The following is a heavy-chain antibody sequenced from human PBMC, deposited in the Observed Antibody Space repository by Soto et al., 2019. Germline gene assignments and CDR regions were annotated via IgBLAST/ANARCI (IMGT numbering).Heavy chain of an antibody. CDR1: GFTFSSYE. V-gene: IGHV3-48*03. D-gene: IGHD3-10*01. J-gene: IGHJ6*02. Sequence: XGSLRLSCTAAGFTFSSYEMNWVRQAPGKGLEWVSYISSSGSTIYYADSVKGRFTISRDNAKNSLYLQMNSLRAEDTAVYYCASERITMVRNLMDVWGQGTTVTVSS. CDR2: ISSSGSTI. CDR3: ASERITMVRNLMDV.